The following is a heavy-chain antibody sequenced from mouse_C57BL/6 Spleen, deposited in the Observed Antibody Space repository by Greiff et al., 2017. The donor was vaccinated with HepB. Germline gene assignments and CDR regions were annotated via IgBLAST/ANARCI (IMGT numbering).Heavy chain of an antibody. D-gene: IGHD4-1*01. CDR3: AREGTGTYCDV. Sequence: VQLQQSGPELVKPGASVKISCKASGYAFSSSWMNWVKQRSGKGLAWIGRIYPGDGDTNYNGKCKGKATLTADKASSTAYMTLSSLTSDDSAVYFGAREGTGTYCDVWGTGTTVTVSS. V-gene: IGHV1-82*01. CDR2: IYPGDGDT. CDR1: GYAFSSSW. J-gene: IGHJ1*03.